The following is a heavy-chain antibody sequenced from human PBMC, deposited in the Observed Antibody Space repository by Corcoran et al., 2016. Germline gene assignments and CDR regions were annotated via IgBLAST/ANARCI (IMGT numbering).Heavy chain of an antibody. CDR3: ARTQDYGDYVTGFDP. D-gene: IGHD4-17*01. CDR1: GFSLSTSGMC. CDR2: IDWDDDK. J-gene: IGHJ5*02. Sequence: QVTLRESGPALVKPTQTLTLTCTFSGFSLSTSGMCVSWIRQPPGKALEWLALIDWDDDKYYSTSLKTRLTISKDTSKNQGVLTMTNMDPVDTATYYCARTQDYGDYVTGFDPWGQGTLVTVSS. V-gene: IGHV2-70*01.